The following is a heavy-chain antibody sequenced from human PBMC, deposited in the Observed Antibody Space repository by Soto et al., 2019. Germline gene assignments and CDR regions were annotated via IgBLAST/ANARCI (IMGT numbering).Heavy chain of an antibody. D-gene: IGHD3-22*01. Sequence: GASVKVSCKASGYTFTSYYMHWVRQAPGQGLEWMGIINPSGGSTSYAQKFQGRVTMTRDTSTSTVYMELSSLRSEDTAVYYCARDRGNYDSSGYYYFDYWGQGTLVTVSS. CDR2: INPSGGST. CDR3: ARDRGNYDSSGYYYFDY. CDR1: GYTFTSYY. V-gene: IGHV1-46*01. J-gene: IGHJ4*02.